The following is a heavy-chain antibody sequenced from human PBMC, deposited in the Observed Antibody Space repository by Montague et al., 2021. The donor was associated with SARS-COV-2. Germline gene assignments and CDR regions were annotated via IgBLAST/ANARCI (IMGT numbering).Heavy chain of an antibody. V-gene: IGHV3-23*03. CDR1: GFIFRSHP. CDR3: AKDYLGSGSPGQH. Sequence: SLRLSCPASGFIFRSHPMSWVRQAPGKGLEWVSVIHSGGSSTYYGDSVKGRFTISRDDSKNAVYLQMNSLRAEDTAVYFCAKDYLGSGSPGQHWGQGILVIVSS. J-gene: IGHJ1*01. D-gene: IGHD3-10*01. CDR2: IHSGGSST.